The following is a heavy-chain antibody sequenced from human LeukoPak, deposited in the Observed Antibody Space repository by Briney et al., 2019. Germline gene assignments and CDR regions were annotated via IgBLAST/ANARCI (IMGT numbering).Heavy chain of an antibody. CDR2: IYSGGST. D-gene: IGHD1-26*01. CDR3: ARDWMEGATFEFQGPVDY. V-gene: IGHV3-66*01. CDR1: GFTVSSNY. J-gene: IGHJ4*02. Sequence: GGSLRISCAASGFTVSSNYMTWVRQAPGKGLEWVSVIYSGGSTYYTDSVKGRFTISRDNAKKSLYLQMNSLRAEDTAVYYCARDWMEGATFEFQGPVDYWGQGTLVTVAS.